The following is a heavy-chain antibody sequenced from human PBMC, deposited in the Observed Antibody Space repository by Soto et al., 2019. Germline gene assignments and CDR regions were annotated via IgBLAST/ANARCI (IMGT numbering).Heavy chain of an antibody. D-gene: IGHD1-1*01. CDR2: ISAHNGNT. V-gene: IGHV1-18*01. J-gene: IGHJ4*02. CDR3: ARGRYGDY. Sequence: QVHLVQSGAEVKKPGASVKVSCKGSGYTFTSYGITWVRQAPGQGLEWMGWISAHNGNTNYAQKLQGRVTVTRDTSTSTDYMELRSLRSDDTAGYYCARGRYGDYWGQGALVTVSS. CDR1: GYTFTSYG.